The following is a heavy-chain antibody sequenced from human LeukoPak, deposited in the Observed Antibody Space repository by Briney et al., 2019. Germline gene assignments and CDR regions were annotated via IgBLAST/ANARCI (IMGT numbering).Heavy chain of an antibody. V-gene: IGHV3-64D*09. Sequence: GGSLRLSCSVSGFTFSSYAMHWVRQAPGKGLQFLSSINSNGGSTYYADSVKGRFTISRDNPKSKLYLQMNRLRSEDTAVYYCVKSGYSSSSDVDYWGRGTLVTVSS. CDR3: VKSGYSSSSDVDY. D-gene: IGHD5-12*01. J-gene: IGHJ4*02. CDR2: INSNGGST. CDR1: GFTFSSYA.